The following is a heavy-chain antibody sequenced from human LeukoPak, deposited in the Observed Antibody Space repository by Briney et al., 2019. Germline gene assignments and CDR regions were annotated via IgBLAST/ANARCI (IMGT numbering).Heavy chain of an antibody. J-gene: IGHJ6*03. CDR2: IYYSGST. Sequence: PSETLSLTCTVSGGSISSYYWSWIRQPPGKGLEWIGYIYYSGSTNYNPSLKSRVTISVDTSKNQFSLRLSSVTAADTAVYYCASGAYTYYYMDVWGKGTTVTISS. V-gene: IGHV4-59*01. CDR3: ASGAYTYYYMDV. D-gene: IGHD3-10*01. CDR1: GGSISSYY.